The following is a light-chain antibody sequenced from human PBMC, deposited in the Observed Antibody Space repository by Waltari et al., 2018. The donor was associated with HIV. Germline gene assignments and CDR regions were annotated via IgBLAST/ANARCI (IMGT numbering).Light chain of an antibody. V-gene: IGLV2-14*01. CDR1: SSDVGGYNY. Sequence: QSALTQPASVSGSPGQSITISCTGTSSDVGGYNYVSGYQQHPGKAPKLMIYEVSNRPSGVSNRFSGSKSGNTASLTISGLQAEDEADYYCSSYTTSSTLGGVFGTGTKVTVL. CDR2: EVS. J-gene: IGLJ1*01. CDR3: SSYTTSSTLGGV.